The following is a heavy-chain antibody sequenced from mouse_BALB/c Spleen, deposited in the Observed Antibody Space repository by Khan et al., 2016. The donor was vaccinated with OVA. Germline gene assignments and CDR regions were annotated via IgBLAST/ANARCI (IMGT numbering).Heavy chain of an antibody. Sequence: QIQLVQSGPELKKPGETVKISCKASGYTFTDYSMNWVKQAPGKGLKWMGWINTETGEPTYADDCKGRFAFSLETSASTAFLQVNNLKNEAAATYFCAGRRHRYFDVRGPGTTITVSS. J-gene: IGHJ1*01. D-gene: IGHD3-2*01. CDR2: INTETGEP. CDR1: GYTFTDYS. V-gene: IGHV9-2-1*01. CDR3: AGRRHRYFDV.